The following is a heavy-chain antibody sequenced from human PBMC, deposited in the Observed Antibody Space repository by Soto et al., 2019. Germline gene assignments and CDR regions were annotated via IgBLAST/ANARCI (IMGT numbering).Heavy chain of an antibody. CDR2: IYYSGST. Sequence: QVQLQESGPGLVKPSQTLSLTCTVSGGSISSGGYYWSWIRQHPGKGLEWIGYIYYSGSTYYNPSLKSRVTISVEKSKNQFYLQLRSVTAADTAVYYCARVDSGYYHYWGQGTLVTVAS. CDR1: GGSISSGGYY. J-gene: IGHJ4*02. V-gene: IGHV4-31*03. D-gene: IGHD3-22*01. CDR3: ARVDSGYYHY.